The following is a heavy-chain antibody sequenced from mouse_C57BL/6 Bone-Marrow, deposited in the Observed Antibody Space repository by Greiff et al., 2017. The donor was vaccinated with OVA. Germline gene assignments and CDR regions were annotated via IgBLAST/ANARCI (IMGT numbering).Heavy chain of an antibody. CDR3: ARSRDRYSNYYAMDY. CDR1: GYTFTSST. Sequence: VQLQQSGAELARPGASVTMSCKASGYTFTSSTLHWGKQRPGQGLEWIGYINPSSGYTKYNQKFKDKATLTADKSSSTAYMQLSSLTSEDSAVYYCARSRDRYSNYYAMDYWGQGTSVTVSS. D-gene: IGHD2-5*01. J-gene: IGHJ4*01. CDR2: INPSSGYT. V-gene: IGHV1-4*01.